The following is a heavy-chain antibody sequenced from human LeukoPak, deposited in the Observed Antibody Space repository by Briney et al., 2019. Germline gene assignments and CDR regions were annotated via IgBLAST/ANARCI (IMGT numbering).Heavy chain of an antibody. CDR3: AKAGYYDSSAYYYVRYFDL. J-gene: IGHJ2*01. CDR1: GFTFSSYG. CDR2: MSGRGDST. Sequence: GGSLRLACSAYGFTFSSYGMSWVRQAPGRGLEWVSAMSGRGDSTYYAASMKGRFTISRANSKNTLYLQMTSLRAEDTAVYYCAKAGYYDSSAYYYVRYFDLWGRGTLVTVSS. D-gene: IGHD3-22*01. V-gene: IGHV3-23*01.